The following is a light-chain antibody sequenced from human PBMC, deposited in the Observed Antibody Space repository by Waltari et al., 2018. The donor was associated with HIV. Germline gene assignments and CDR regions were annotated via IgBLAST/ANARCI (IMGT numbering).Light chain of an antibody. CDR3: QQYYTTPLT. V-gene: IGKV4-1*01. Sequence: DILMTKSPDSLAGSLGERATINCKSSQSVLYSSNNKKYLAWYQQKPGQPPKLLIYWASTRESGVPDRFSGSGSGTDFTLTISSLQAEDVAVYYCQQYYTTPLTFGGGTKVEIK. CDR1: QSVLYSSNNKKY. CDR2: WAS. J-gene: IGKJ4*01.